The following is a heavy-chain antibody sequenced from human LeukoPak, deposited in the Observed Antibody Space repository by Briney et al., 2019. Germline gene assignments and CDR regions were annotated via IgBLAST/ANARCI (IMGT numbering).Heavy chain of an antibody. D-gene: IGHD4-17*01. CDR2: IYYSGST. CDR3: ARLPYGDYVGY. Sequence: PSETLSLTCTVSGGSISSYYWSWIRQPPGKGLEWIGYIYYSGSTNYNPSPKSRVTISVDTSKNQFSLKLSSVTAADTAVYYCARLPYGDYVGYWGQGTLVTVSS. CDR1: GGSISSYY. V-gene: IGHV4-59*01. J-gene: IGHJ4*02.